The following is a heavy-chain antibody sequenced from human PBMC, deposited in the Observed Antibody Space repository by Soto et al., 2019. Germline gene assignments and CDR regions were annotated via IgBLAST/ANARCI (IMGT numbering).Heavy chain of an antibody. D-gene: IGHD5-12*01. CDR3: AREGSYSAYNFAHGIQLWSFDF. Sequence: EWLGRAGAVSGGSSNTFYWSGVRQPAGKGLEWIGLIFSSGSTSFNPSLESRVAMSVDTSKNHFSLNLSSVTAADMAVYYCAREGSYSAYNFAHGIQLWSFDFWGQGAPVTVSS. CDR2: IFSSGST. V-gene: IGHV4-4*07. J-gene: IGHJ4*02. CDR1: GGSSNTFY.